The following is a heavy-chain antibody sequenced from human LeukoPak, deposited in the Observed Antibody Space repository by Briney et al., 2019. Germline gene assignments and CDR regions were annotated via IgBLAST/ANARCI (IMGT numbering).Heavy chain of an antibody. CDR2: ISRSGNIT. V-gene: IGHV3-23*01. J-gene: IGHJ4*02. CDR1: GSAFTKYG. CDR3: ATEGFYY. Sequence: GGSLRLSCAASGSAFTKYGMKWVRQAAGAGLEYISGISRSGNITHYADSVKGRFTISRDNVQNTLYLQMNSLRADDTALYYCATEGFYYWGPGTQVTLSS.